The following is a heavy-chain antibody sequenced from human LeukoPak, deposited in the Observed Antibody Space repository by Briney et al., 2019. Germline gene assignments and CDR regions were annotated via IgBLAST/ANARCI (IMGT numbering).Heavy chain of an antibody. D-gene: IGHD3-3*01. V-gene: IGHV4-31*03. CDR2: IYYSGST. J-gene: IGHJ6*02. Sequence: SQTLSLTCTVSGGSISSGGYYWSWIRQHPGKGLEWIGYIYYSGSTYYNPSLKSRVTTSVDTSKDQFSLKLSSVTAADTAVYYCARAGMQGFWSGYSPYYYYYYGMDVWGQGTTVTVSS. CDR3: ARAGMQGFWSGYSPYYYYYYGMDV. CDR1: GGSISSGGYY.